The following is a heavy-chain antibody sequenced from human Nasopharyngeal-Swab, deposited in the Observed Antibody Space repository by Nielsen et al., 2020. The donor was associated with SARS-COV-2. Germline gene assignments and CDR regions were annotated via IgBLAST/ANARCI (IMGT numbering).Heavy chain of an antibody. D-gene: IGHD3-3*01. CDR3: AKSLGFSATFGVAFILEAFDI. CDR1: GFTFSNYA. V-gene: IGHV3-23*01. J-gene: IGHJ3*02. Sequence: GGSLRLSCAASGFTFSNYAMSWVRQAPGKGLEWVSGISNTGVSTYYADSVKGRSTISRDNSKNTLHLQMNSLRVEDTAVYYCAKSLGFSATFGVAFILEAFDIWGQGTMVTVSS. CDR2: ISNTGVST.